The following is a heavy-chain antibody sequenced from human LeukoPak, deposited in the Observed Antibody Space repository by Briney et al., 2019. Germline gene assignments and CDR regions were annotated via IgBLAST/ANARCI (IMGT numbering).Heavy chain of an antibody. CDR3: ARVAAAVSHYYYMDV. J-gene: IGHJ6*03. Sequence: ASVKVSCKASGYTFTSHGISWVRQAPGQGLEWMGWISTYNGNTNYAQKLQGRVTMTTDTSTSTAYMELRGLRSDDTAVYYCARVAAAVSHYYYMDVWGKGTTVTVSS. V-gene: IGHV1-18*01. D-gene: IGHD6-13*01. CDR1: GYTFTSHG. CDR2: ISTYNGNT.